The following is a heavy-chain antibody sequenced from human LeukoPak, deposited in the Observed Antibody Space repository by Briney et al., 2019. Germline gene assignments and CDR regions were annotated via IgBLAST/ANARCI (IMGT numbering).Heavy chain of an antibody. V-gene: IGHV4-59*01. J-gene: IGHJ4*02. D-gene: IGHD3-3*01. Sequence: PSETLSLTCTVSGGSISSYYWSWIRQPPGKVLEWIGYIYYSGSTNYKPSLKSRVTISVDTSKNQFSLKLSSVTTADTAVYYCARGTSYYDFWSAHQEWGQGTLVTVSS. CDR1: GGSISSYY. CDR3: ARGTSYYDFWSAHQE. CDR2: IYYSGST.